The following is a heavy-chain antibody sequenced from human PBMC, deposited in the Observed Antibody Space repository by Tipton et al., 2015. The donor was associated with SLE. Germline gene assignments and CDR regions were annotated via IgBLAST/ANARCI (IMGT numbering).Heavy chain of an antibody. CDR2: IYHSGST. CDR3: ARAVRYDSSRGYFDY. J-gene: IGHJ4*02. Sequence: LRLSCTVSGYSISSGYYWGWIRQPPGKGLEWIGSIYHSGSTYYNPSLKSRVTISVDTSKNQLSLKLSSVTAADTAVYYCARAVRYDSSRGYFDYWGQGTLVTVSS. V-gene: IGHV4-38-2*02. D-gene: IGHD3-3*01. CDR1: GYSISSGYY.